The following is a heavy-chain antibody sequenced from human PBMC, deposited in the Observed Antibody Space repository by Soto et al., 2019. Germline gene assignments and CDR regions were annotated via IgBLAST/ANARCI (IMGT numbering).Heavy chain of an antibody. CDR3: SHGFYQYFAS. CDR2: IKSKSAGGST. J-gene: IGHJ4*02. Sequence: GGSLRLSCAVSGVTLSNVWMNCVRQAPGKGPEWVGRIKSKSAGGSTDYATPVKGRFTISRDDSENTLYLQMNSLKIEDTAVYYCSHGFYQYFASWGQGTLVTSPQ. CDR1: GVTLSNVW. V-gene: IGHV3-15*07. D-gene: IGHD2-2*01.